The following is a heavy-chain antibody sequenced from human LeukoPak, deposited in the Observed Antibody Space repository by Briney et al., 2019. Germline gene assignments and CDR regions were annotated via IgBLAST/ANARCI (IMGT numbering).Heavy chain of an antibody. Sequence: ASVKVSCKASGYTFTSYGISWVREAPGQGLEWMGWISAYNGNTNYAQKLQGRVTMTTDTSTSTAYMELRSLRSDDTAVYYCARVSFGGSSTSNYYYYMDVWGKGTTVTVSS. J-gene: IGHJ6*03. V-gene: IGHV1-18*01. CDR3: ARVSFGGSSTSNYYYYMDV. CDR1: GYTFTSYG. CDR2: ISAYNGNT. D-gene: IGHD2-2*01.